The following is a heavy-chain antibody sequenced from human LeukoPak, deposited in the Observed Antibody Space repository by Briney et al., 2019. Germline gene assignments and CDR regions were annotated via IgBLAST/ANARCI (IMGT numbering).Heavy chain of an antibody. CDR1: GFTFSSSW. V-gene: IGHV3-74*01. J-gene: IGHJ4*01. Sequence: GGSLRLSCAASGFTFSSSWMHWVRQAPGKGLVWVSRINEDGSYTSHADSVKGRFTISRDNAKNTVFLQMNSLRVEDTAVYYCARDRRCSGSDRTPGDDFDYWGQGTLVTVSS. D-gene: IGHD2-15*01. CDR2: INEDGSYT. CDR3: ARDRRCSGSDRTPGDDFDY.